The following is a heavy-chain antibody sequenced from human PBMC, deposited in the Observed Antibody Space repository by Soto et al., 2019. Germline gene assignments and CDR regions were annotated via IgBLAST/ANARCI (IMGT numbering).Heavy chain of an antibody. CDR2: IYYSGST. D-gene: IGHD6-13*01. CDR1: GASISSSSYY. V-gene: IGHV4-39*01. J-gene: IGHJ6*03. CDR3: ARHEDGSSWSQGGFYHYYYMDV. Sequence: SETLSLTCTVSGASISSSSYYWGWIRQPPGKGLEWIGSIYYSGSTFYNPSLESRVTISVDTSKNQFSLKLSSVTAADTAVYYCARHEDGSSWSQGGFYHYYYMDVWGKGTTVTVSS.